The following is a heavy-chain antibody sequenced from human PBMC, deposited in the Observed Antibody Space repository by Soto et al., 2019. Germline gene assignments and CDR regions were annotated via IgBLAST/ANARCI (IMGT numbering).Heavy chain of an antibody. CDR2: FNPKNGNT. CDR3: ATMANDAFDI. D-gene: IGHD2-8*01. J-gene: IGHJ3*02. V-gene: IGHV1-8*01. Sequence: GASVKVSCKASGPTFSSYDINLVRQATGQGLEWMGCFNPKNGNTIYAQKFQGRVTMTEDTSTDTAYMELSSLRSEDTAVYYCATMANDAFDIWGQGTMVTVSS. CDR1: GPTFSSYD.